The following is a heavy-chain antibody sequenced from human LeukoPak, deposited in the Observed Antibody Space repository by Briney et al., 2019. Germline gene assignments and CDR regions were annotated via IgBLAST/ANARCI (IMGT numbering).Heavy chain of an antibody. J-gene: IGHJ3*02. CDR3: AKDYGDAFDI. CDR2: IIPIFGTA. CDR1: GGTFSSYA. V-gene: IGHV1-69*05. D-gene: IGHD4-17*01. Sequence: GASVRVSCKASGGTFSSYAISWVRQAPGQGLEWMGGIIPIFGTANYAQKFQGRVTITTDESTSTAYMELSSLRSEDTAVYYCAKDYGDAFDIWGQGTMVTVSS.